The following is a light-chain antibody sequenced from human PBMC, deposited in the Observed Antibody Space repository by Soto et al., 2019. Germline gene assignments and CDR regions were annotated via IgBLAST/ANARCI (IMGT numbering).Light chain of an antibody. J-gene: IGLJ3*02. Sequence: QSVLTQSPSASGTPGQRVTISCSASTSNFVSNSVSWYQQHPGKAPKLMIYEVSNRPSGVSNRFSGSKSGNTASLTISGLQAEDEADYYCSSYTSSSTFWVFGGGTKLTVL. CDR2: EVS. CDR3: SSYTSSSTFWV. CDR1: TSNFVSNS. V-gene: IGLV2-14*01.